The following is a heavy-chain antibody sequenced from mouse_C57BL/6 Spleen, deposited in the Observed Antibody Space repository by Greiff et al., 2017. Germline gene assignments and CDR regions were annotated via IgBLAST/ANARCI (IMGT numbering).Heavy chain of an antibody. CDR3: ARQTTVVAADWYFDV. CDR1: GFTFSDYG. Sequence: EVQLVESGGGLVKPGGSLKLSCAASGFTFSDYGMHWVRQAPEKGLEWVAYISSGSSTIYYADTVKGRFTISRDNAKNTLFLQMTSLRSEDTAMYYCARQTTVVAADWYFDVWGTGTTVTVSS. D-gene: IGHD1-1*01. J-gene: IGHJ1*03. CDR2: ISSGSSTI. V-gene: IGHV5-17*01.